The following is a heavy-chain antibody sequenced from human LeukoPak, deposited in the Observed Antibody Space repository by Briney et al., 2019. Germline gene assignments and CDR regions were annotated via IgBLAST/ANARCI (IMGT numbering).Heavy chain of an antibody. J-gene: IGHJ4*02. CDR1: GFTFNSFF. V-gene: IGHV3-7*01. D-gene: IGHD7-27*01. CDR3: VRDLGHSRHYFEY. Sequence: GGSLRLSCAASGFTFNSFFLNWVRLTPGRELEWVACISQDGSETFYMDSVRGRFTISRDNTKNSLYLQMKSLRAEDTAMYFCVRDLGHSRHYFEYWGQGALVTVSS. CDR2: ISQDGSET.